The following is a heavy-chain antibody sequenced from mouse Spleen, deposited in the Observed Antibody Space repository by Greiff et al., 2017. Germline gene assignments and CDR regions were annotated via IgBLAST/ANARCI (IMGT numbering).Heavy chain of an antibody. CDR1: GYTFTSYW. J-gene: IGHJ4*01. Sequence: VQLQQPGAELVKPGASVKMSCKASGYTFTSYWITWVKQRPGQGLEWIGDIYPGSGSTNYNEKFKSKATLTVDTSSSTAYMQLSSLTSEDSAVYYCARSGFTTVVATDAMDYWGQGTSVTVSS. V-gene: IGHV1-55*01. CDR2: IYPGSGST. D-gene: IGHD1-1*01. CDR3: ARSGFTTVVATDAMDY.